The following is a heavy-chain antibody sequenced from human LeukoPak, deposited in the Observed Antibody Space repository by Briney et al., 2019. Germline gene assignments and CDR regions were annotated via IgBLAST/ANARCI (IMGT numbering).Heavy chain of an antibody. D-gene: IGHD3-10*01. CDR2: IYTSGST. J-gene: IGHJ6*02. CDR1: GGSISSYY. Sequence: PSETLSLTCTVSGGSISSYYWSWIRQPAGKGLEWTGRIYTSGSTNYNPSLKSRVTMSVDTSKNQFSLKLSSVTAADTAVYYCARDVLITRTTMEKPVSRSPYYYYGMDVWGQGTTVTVSS. CDR3: ARDVLITRTTMEKPVSRSPYYYYGMDV. V-gene: IGHV4-4*07.